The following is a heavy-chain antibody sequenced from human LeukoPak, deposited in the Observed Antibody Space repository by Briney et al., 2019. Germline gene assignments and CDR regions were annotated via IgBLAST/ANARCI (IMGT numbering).Heavy chain of an antibody. CDR1: GFTFSNYA. D-gene: IGHD5-18*01. V-gene: IGHV3-23*01. J-gene: IGHJ4*02. CDR3: AKDRQGYSYGLIDH. Sequence: DPGGSLRLSCAASGFTFSNYAMSWVRQAPGKGLEWVSGISGSGGSTYYADSVKGRFTISRDNSKNTLSLQMNSLRAEDTAVYYCAKDRQGYSYGLIDHWGQGTLVTVSS. CDR2: ISGSGGST.